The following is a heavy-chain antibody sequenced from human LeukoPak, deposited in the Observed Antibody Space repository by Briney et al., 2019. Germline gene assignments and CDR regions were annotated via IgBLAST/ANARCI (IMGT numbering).Heavy chain of an antibody. D-gene: IGHD6-19*01. CDR1: GGTFSSYA. CDR3: ARFGYSVAGEAPNWFDP. CDR2: IIPILAIA. J-gene: IGHJ5*02. Sequence: SVKVSCKASGGTFSSYAISWVRQAPGQGLEWMGRIIPILAIANYAQKFQGRVTITADKSTSTAYMELSSLRSEDTAVYFCARFGYSVAGEAPNWFDPWGQGTLVTVSS. V-gene: IGHV1-69*04.